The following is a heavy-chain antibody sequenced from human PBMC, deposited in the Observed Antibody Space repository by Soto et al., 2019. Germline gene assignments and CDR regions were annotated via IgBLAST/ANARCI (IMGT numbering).Heavy chain of an antibody. Sequence: ASVKVSCKASGYTFTSYAMHWVRQAPGQRLEWMGWINAGNGNTKYSQKFQGRVTITRDTSASTAYMELSSLRSEDTAVYYCARHLLPPYAVAGDQPGTYGMDVWGQGTTVTVSS. D-gene: IGHD6-19*01. J-gene: IGHJ6*02. CDR1: GYTFTSYA. CDR3: ARHLLPPYAVAGDQPGTYGMDV. V-gene: IGHV1-3*01. CDR2: INAGNGNT.